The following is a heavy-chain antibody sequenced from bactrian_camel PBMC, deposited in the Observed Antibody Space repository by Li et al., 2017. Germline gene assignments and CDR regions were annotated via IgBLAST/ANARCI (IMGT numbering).Heavy chain of an antibody. Sequence: DVQLVESGGGEVQAGGSLRLSCIASGYVRRDYCLAWFRQVPGKEREGVAAIKLGMRYTYYSDSAQGRFTISQDGAKNAGYLQMSDLKPEDTAMYYCAAGAPSFAGSCWGYQTEWDCWGQGTQVTVS. CDR3: AAGAPSFAGSCWGYQTEWDC. J-gene: IGHJ4*01. D-gene: IGHD2*01. CDR1: GYVRRDYC. CDR2: IKLGMRYT. V-gene: IGHV3S40*01.